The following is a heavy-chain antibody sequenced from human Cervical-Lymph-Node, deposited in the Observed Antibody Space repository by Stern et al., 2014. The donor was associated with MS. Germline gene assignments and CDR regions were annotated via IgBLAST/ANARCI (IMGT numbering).Heavy chain of an antibody. CDR3: ARDRRWLLDY. V-gene: IGHV4-61*02. J-gene: IGHJ4*02. D-gene: IGHD5-24*01. CDR1: GGSISSGSYY. CDR2: IYTSGST. Sequence: QLQLQESGPGLVKPSQTLSLTCTVSGGSISSGSYYWSWIRQPAGKGLEWIGRIYTSGSTNYNPSLKSRVTISVDTSKNKFSLKLSSVTAADTAVYYCARDRRWLLDYWGQGTLVTVSS.